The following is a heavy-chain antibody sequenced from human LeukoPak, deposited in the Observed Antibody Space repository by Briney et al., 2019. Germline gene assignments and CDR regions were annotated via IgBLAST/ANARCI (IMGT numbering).Heavy chain of an antibody. J-gene: IGHJ4*02. D-gene: IGHD3-22*01. CDR1: GDSIRSSTNY. CDR3: AHEDYNDFNSFDF. Sequence: SETLSLICTVSGDSIRSSTNYWGWIRQPPGKILEWIGSIYHTGNTYYNSSLQSRVTLSVDTSKNQFSLKLTSSTAADTAVYYCAHEDYNDFNSFDFWGQGTLVTVSS. CDR2: IYHTGNT. V-gene: IGHV4-39*01.